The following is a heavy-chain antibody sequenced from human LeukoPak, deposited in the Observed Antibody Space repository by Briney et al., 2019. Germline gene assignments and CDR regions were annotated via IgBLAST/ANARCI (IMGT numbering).Heavy chain of an antibody. J-gene: IGHJ4*02. CDR2: IWYDGSNK. Sequence: GGSLRLSCAASGFTFSSYGMHWVRQAPGKGLEWVAVIWYDGSNKYYADSVKGRFTISGDNSKNTLYLQMNSLRAEDTAVYYCARDYSSSSSLDYWGQGTLVTVSS. D-gene: IGHD6-6*01. CDR3: ARDYSSSSSLDY. CDR1: GFTFSSYG. V-gene: IGHV3-33*01.